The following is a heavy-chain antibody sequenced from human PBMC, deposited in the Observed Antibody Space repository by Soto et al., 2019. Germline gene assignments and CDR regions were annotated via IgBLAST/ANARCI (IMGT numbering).Heavy chain of an antibody. Sequence: QLQLQESGSGLVKPSQTLSLTCAVSGGSISSGGYSWSWIRQPPGKGLEWIGYIYHSGSTYYNPSLKSRVTMSVDRSKNQCSLKQSSVTAADTAVYYCARGIRTTVTTAFDYWGKGTLVTVSS. D-gene: IGHD4-17*01. J-gene: IGHJ4*02. CDR1: GGSISSGGYS. V-gene: IGHV4-30-2*01. CDR3: ARGIRTTVTTAFDY. CDR2: IYHSGST.